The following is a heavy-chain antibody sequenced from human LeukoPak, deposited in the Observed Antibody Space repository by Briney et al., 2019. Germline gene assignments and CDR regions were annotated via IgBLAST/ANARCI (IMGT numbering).Heavy chain of an antibody. CDR2: ISWNSGSI. Sequence: PGGSLRLSCAASGFTFDDYAMHWVRQAPGKGLEWVSGISWNSGSIGYADSVKGRFTISRDNAKNSLYLQMNSLRAEDTALYYCAKELNPFRGTYYYDSSGTDAFDIWGQGTMVTVSS. CDR3: AKELNPFRGTYYYDSSGTDAFDI. J-gene: IGHJ3*02. CDR1: GFTFDDYA. D-gene: IGHD3-22*01. V-gene: IGHV3-9*01.